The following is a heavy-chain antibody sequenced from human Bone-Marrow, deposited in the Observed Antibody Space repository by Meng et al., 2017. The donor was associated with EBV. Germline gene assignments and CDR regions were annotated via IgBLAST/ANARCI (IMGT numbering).Heavy chain of an antibody. CDR3: ARRYYDVTGYYYFDF. CDR1: GYTFRSYA. J-gene: IGHJ4*02. D-gene: IGHD3-22*01. Sequence: HVQLGESVDGVKKPGAPVKVSCKASGYTFRSYAIHWVRQAPGQSLEWMGWIDVGNANTKYSQKFQDRVTITRETFASTVYMELSRLTSEDTAVYYCARRYYDVTGYYYFDFWGQGTLVTVSS. CDR2: IDVGNANT. V-gene: IGHV1-3*01.